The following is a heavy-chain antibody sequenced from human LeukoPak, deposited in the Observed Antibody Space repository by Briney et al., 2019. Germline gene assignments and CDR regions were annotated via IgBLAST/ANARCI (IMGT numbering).Heavy chain of an antibody. J-gene: IGHJ6*02. CDR3: ASGDTSSYSSSWYREYYYYGMDV. D-gene: IGHD6-13*01. Sequence: PGGSLRLSCAASGFTFSSYSMNWVRQAPGKGLEWVTSISSSSSYIYYADSVKGRFTISRDNAKNSLYLQMNSLRAEDTAVYYCASGDTSSYSSSWYREYYYYGMDVWGQGTTVTVSS. CDR2: ISSSSSYI. V-gene: IGHV3-21*01. CDR1: GFTFSSYS.